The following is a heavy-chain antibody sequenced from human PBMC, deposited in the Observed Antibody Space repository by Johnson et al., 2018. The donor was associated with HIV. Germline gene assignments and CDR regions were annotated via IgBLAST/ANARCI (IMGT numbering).Heavy chain of an antibody. V-gene: IGHV3-9*01. D-gene: IGHD3-22*01. CDR3: AKNSRMIVVVHGAFDV. CDR1: GFTFDDYA. J-gene: IGHJ3*01. CDR2: ISWNSGSL. Sequence: EVQLVESGGGVVQPGRSLRLSCAASGFTFDDYAMHWVRQAPGKGLEWVSGISWNSGSLGYADSVKGRFTISSDNAKNSLYLQMNSLRTEDTALYYCAKNSRMIVVVHGAFDVWGQGTTVTVSS.